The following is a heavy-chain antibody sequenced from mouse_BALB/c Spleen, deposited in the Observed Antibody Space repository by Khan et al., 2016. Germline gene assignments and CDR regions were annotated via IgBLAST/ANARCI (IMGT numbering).Heavy chain of an antibody. D-gene: IGHD2-3*01. CDR1: GFTFSNYA. CDR3: ARWLLGAMDY. CDR2: ISSGGST. V-gene: IGHV5-6-5*01. J-gene: IGHJ4*01. Sequence: EVELVESGGGLVKPGGSLKLSCAASGFTFSNYAMSWVRQTPEKRLEWVASISSGGSTYYPDSVKGRFTISRDNARNILNLQMSSLRAEDTARYYCARWLLGAMDYWGQGTSVTVSS.